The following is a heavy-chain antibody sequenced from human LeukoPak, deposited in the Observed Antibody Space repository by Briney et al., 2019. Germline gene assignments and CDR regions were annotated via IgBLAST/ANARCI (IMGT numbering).Heavy chain of an antibody. Sequence: ASVKVSCKASGYTFTSYYIHWVRQAPGQGLEWMGIINPSGGSTTYAQKFQGRVTMTRDMSTRTLYMELSSLRSEDTAFYYCARVGDYSPRGWFDPWGQGTLVTISS. CDR2: INPSGGST. D-gene: IGHD4-11*01. CDR1: GYTFTSYY. J-gene: IGHJ5*02. CDR3: ARVGDYSPRGWFDP. V-gene: IGHV1-46*01.